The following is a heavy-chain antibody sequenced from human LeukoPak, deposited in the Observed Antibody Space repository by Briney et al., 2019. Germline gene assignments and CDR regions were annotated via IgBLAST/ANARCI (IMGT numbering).Heavy chain of an antibody. J-gene: IGHJ4*02. CDR2: ISSSGSTI. CDR1: GFTFSSYE. Sequence: GGSLRLSCAASGFTFSSYEMNWVRQAPGKGLEWVSYISSSGSTIYYADSVKGRFTISRENGKNSLYMQMNSLRAEDTAVYYCATITFGGVIVPLHDFDYWGQGTLVTVSS. D-gene: IGHD3-16*02. V-gene: IGHV3-48*03. CDR3: ATITFGGVIVPLHDFDY.